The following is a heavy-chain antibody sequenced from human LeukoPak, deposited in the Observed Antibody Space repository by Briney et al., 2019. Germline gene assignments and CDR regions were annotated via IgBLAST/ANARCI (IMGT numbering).Heavy chain of an antibody. Sequence: GGSLRLSCEASGFTFSNAWMSWVRQAPGKGLEWVGRIKSKTDGGTTDYAAPVKGRFTISRDDSKNTLYLQMNSLKTEDTAVYYCTTDLDGAVAGTPYWGQGTLVTVSS. J-gene: IGHJ4*02. CDR2: IKSKTDGGTT. CDR3: TTDLDGAVAGTPY. V-gene: IGHV3-15*01. CDR1: GFTFSNAW. D-gene: IGHD6-19*01.